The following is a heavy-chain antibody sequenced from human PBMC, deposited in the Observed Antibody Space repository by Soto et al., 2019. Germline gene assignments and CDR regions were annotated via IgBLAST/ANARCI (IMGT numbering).Heavy chain of an antibody. J-gene: IGHJ2*01. CDR2: IYRGSP. CDR3: SRAQGLGAGYFAL. V-gene: IGHV4-61*01. CDR1: GGSVSSGTYY. D-gene: IGHD7-27*01. Sequence: QVQLQESGPGQVKPSETLFLTCTVSGGSVSSGTYYWSWIRQPAGKGLEWMGYIYRGSPNYNPSLESRAHISVDTSRTQFSLMLSSVTAADTAVYYCSRAQGLGAGYFALWGRGTLVTVSS.